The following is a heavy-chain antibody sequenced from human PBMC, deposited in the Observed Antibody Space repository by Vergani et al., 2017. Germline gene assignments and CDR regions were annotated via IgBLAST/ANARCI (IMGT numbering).Heavy chain of an antibody. CDR2: IYYSGST. J-gene: IGHJ3*02. V-gene: IGHV4-39*01. D-gene: IGHD2-15*01. CDR1: GGSLSSSSYY. Sequence: QLQLQESGPGLVKPSETLSLTCTVSGGSLSSSSYYWGWIRQPPGKGLEWIGSIYYSGSTYYNPSLKSRVTISVDTSKNQFSLKLSSVTAADTAVYYCARRGGWEAFDIWGQGTMVTVSS. CDR3: ARRGGWEAFDI.